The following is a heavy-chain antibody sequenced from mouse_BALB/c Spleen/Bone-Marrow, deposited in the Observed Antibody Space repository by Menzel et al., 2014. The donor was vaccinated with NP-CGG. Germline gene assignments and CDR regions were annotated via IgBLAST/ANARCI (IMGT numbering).Heavy chain of an antibody. Sequence: DVHLVESGGGLVKPGGSLKLSCAASGFAFSSYDMSWVRQTPEKRLEWVATIRSGGSYTYYPDSVKGRFTISRDNARNTLYLQMSSLRSEDTALYYCARHPYYGNYPAWFAYWGQGTLVTVSA. D-gene: IGHD2-10*01. CDR3: ARHPYYGNYPAWFAY. V-gene: IGHV5-9*02. J-gene: IGHJ3*01. CDR2: IRSGGSYT. CDR1: GFAFSSYD.